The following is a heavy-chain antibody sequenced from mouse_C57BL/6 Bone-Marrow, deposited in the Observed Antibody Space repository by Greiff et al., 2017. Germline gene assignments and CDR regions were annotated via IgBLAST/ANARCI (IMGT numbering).Heavy chain of an antibody. D-gene: IGHD1-1*01. CDR3: ARGYYYGSSLYFDY. V-gene: IGHV5-9*01. CDR1: GFTFSSYT. J-gene: IGHJ2*01. CDR2: ISGGGGNT. Sequence: EVQGVESGGGLVKPGGSLKLSCAASGFTFSSYTMSWVRQTPEKRLEWVATISGGGGNTYYPDSVKGRFTISRDNAKNTLYLQIGSLRSEDTALYYCARGYYYGSSLYFDYGGQGTTLTVSS.